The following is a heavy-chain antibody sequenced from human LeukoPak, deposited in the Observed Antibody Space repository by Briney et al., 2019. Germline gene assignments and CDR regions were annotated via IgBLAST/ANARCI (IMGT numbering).Heavy chain of an antibody. Sequence: PGRSLRLSCAASGFTFSSYGMHWVRQAPGKGLEWVAIISYDGGNKYYADSVQGRFTISRDNSKNTLYLQVNSLRAEDTAVYYCAKDLGGGSGCYDLWGRGTLVTVSS. J-gene: IGHJ2*01. D-gene: IGHD6-19*01. CDR3: AKDLGGGSGCYDL. CDR2: ISYDGGNK. CDR1: GFTFSSYG. V-gene: IGHV3-30*18.